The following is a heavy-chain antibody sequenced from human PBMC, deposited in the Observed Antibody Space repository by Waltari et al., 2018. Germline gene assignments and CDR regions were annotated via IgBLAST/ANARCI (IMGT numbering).Heavy chain of an antibody. CDR2: IYYRGST. CDR3: ARFYYGSGSPRYFDL. D-gene: IGHD3-10*01. Sequence: QLQLQESGPGLVKPSETLSLTCTVSGGSISSSSYYWGWIRQPPGKGLEWIGSIYYRGSTYYNPSLKSRVTISVDTSKNQFSLKLSSVTAADTAVYYCARFYYGSGSPRYFDLWGRGTLVTVSS. CDR1: GGSISSSSYY. V-gene: IGHV4-39*07. J-gene: IGHJ2*01.